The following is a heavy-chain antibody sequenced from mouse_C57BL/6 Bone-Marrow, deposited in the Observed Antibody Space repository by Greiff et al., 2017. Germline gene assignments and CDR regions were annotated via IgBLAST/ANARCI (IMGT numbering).Heavy chain of an antibody. Sequence: QVQLQQPGAELVKPGASVKLSCKASGYTFTSYWMQWVKQRPGQGLEWIGEIDPSDSYPNYNQKFKGKATLTVDTSSSTAYMQLSSLTSEDSAVYYCARWGKKDSSGYDYWGQGTTLTVSS. CDR1: GYTFTSYW. CDR2: IDPSDSYP. CDR3: ARWGKKDSSGYDY. J-gene: IGHJ2*01. D-gene: IGHD3-2*02. V-gene: IGHV1-50*01.